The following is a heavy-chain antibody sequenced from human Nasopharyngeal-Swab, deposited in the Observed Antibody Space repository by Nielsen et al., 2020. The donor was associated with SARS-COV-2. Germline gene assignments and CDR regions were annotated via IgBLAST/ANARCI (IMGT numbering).Heavy chain of an antibody. J-gene: IGHJ4*02. V-gene: IGHV3-30*04. CDR2: ISYDGSNK. CDR1: GFTFSSYA. D-gene: IGHD3-22*01. CDR3: ARDGRIGSWRVYDSSGDFDY. Sequence: GESLMISCAASGFTFSSYAMHWVRQAPGKGLEWVAVISYDGSNKYYADSVKGRFTISRDNSKNTLYLQMNSLRAEDTAVYYCARDGRIGSWRVYDSSGDFDYWGQGTLVTVSS.